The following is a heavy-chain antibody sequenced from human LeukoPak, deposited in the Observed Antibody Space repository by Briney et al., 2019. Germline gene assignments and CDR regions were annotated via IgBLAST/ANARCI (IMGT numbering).Heavy chain of an antibody. CDR1: GFTFSSYA. CDR2: ISYDGSNK. Sequence: GGSLRLSCAASGFTFSSYAMHWVRQAPGKGLEWVAVISYDGSNKYYADSVKGRFTISRDNSKNTLYLQMNSLRAEDTAAYYCASSPYYYGSGLDYWGQGTLVTVSS. J-gene: IGHJ4*02. D-gene: IGHD3-10*01. V-gene: IGHV3-30-3*01. CDR3: ASSPYYYGSGLDY.